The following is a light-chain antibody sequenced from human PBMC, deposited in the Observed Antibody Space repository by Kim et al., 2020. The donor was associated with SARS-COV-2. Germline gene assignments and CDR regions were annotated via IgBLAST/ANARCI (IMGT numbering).Light chain of an antibody. CDR2: KAS. CDR1: QTITTW. J-gene: IGKJ4*01. Sequence: DIQMTQSPSTLSASVGDRVTITCRASQTITTWLTWYQQRPGKAPKLLIYKASALESGVPSRFSGSGSGTEFTLNISSLQPDDFATYYCKQYHSYPLTFGGGTKVDIK. V-gene: IGKV1-5*03. CDR3: KQYHSYPLT.